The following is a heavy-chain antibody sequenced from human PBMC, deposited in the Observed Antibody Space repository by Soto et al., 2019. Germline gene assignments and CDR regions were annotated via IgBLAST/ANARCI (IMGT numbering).Heavy chain of an antibody. Sequence: ASVKVSCKASGYTFTSYAMHWVRQAPGQRLEWMGWINAGNGNTKYSQKFQGRVTITRDTSASTAYMELSSLRSEDTAVYYCARRRIAAAGTSVFDIGGKGKRVTVPS. CDR2: INAGNGNT. J-gene: IGHJ3*02. V-gene: IGHV1-3*01. CDR1: GYTFTSYA. D-gene: IGHD6-13*01. CDR3: ARRRIAAAGTSVFDI.